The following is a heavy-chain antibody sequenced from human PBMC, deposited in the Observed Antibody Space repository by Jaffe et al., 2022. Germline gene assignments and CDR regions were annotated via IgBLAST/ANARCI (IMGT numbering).Heavy chain of an antibody. Sequence: QVQLQESGPGLVKPSETLSLTCTVSGGSISSYYWSWIRQPPGKGLEWIGYIYYSGSTNYNPSLKSRVTISVDTSKNQFSLKLSSVTAADTAVYYCARETPLSVGFDYWGQGTLVTVSS. J-gene: IGHJ4*02. CDR1: GGSISSYY. D-gene: IGHD1-26*01. CDR3: ARETPLSVGFDY. CDR2: IYYSGST. V-gene: IGHV4-59*01.